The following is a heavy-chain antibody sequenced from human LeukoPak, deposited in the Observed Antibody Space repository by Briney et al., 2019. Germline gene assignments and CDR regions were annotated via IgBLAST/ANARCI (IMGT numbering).Heavy chain of an antibody. J-gene: IGHJ4*02. CDR2: INPNSGGT. D-gene: IGHD2-2*01. Sequence: ASVKVSCKASGYTFTGYYMHWVRQAPGQGLEWMGWINPNSGGTHYAQKFQGRVTMTRDTSISTAYMELSRLRSDDTAVYYCARSSREYQLPAWRVWGQGTLVTVSS. CDR3: ARSSREYQLPAWRV. V-gene: IGHV1-2*02. CDR1: GYTFTGYY.